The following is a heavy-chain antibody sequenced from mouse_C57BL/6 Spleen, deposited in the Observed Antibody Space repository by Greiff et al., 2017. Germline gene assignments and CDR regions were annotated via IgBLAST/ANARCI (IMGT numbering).Heavy chain of an antibody. CDR3: ARVDYSNYVVFAY. V-gene: IGHV1-69*01. CDR1: GYTFTSYW. J-gene: IGHJ3*01. Sequence: QVQLQQPGAELVMPGASVKLSCKASGYTFTSYWMHWVKQRPGQGLEWIGEIDPSDSYTNYNQKFKGKSTLTVDKSSSTAYMQLSSLTSEDSAVYYCARVDYSNYVVFAYWGQGTLVTVSA. CDR2: IDPSDSYT. D-gene: IGHD2-5*01.